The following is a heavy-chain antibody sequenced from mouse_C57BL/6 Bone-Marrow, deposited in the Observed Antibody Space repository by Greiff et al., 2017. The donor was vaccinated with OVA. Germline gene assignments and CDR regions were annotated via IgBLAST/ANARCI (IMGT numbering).Heavy chain of an antibody. V-gene: IGHV1-55*01. Sequence: QVQLQQSGAELVKPGASVKMSCKASGYTFTSYWITWVKQRPGQGLEWIGDIYPGSGSTNYNEKFKSKATLTVDTSSSTAYMQLSSLTSEDSAVYYCVSTVVGRNYFDYWGQGTTLTVSS. CDR3: VSTVVGRNYFDY. J-gene: IGHJ2*01. D-gene: IGHD1-1*01. CDR2: IYPGSGST. CDR1: GYTFTSYW.